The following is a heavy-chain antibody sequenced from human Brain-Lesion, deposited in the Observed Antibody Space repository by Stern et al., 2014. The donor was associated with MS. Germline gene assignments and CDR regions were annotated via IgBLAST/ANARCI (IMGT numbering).Heavy chain of an antibody. J-gene: IGHJ4*02. V-gene: IGHV1-2*04. Sequence: QLQLQESGAEVKKPGASVKVSCTASGYTFTGFFLHWVRQAPGQGLEWVGWINPNTGVTKSAKKFQGWVTLTRDTSINTVYMELNRLKSDDTAVFYCARGYPFFDNWGQGTLVTVSS. CDR1: GYTFTGFF. CDR3: ARGYPFFDN. CDR2: INPNTGVT. D-gene: IGHD2-15*01.